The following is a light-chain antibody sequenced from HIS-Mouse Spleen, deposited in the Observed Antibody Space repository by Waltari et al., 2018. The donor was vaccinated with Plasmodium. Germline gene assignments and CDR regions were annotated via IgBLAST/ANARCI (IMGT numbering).Light chain of an antibody. Sequence: QSALTQPASVSGSPGQSITISCTGTSHDVGRYNLFSWYQQHPGKAPKLMIYEGSKRPSGVSNRFSGSKSGNTASLTISGLQAEDEADYYCCSYAGSSTNWVFGGGTKLTVL. CDR3: CSYAGSSTNWV. J-gene: IGLJ3*02. CDR2: EGS. V-gene: IGLV2-23*01. CDR1: SHDVGRYNL.